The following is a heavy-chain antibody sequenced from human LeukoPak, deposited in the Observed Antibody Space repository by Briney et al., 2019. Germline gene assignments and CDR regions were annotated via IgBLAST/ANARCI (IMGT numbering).Heavy chain of an antibody. CDR2: ISWNSGSM. Sequence: GGSLRLSCAASGFTLDDYAMHWVRQAPGKGLEWVSGISWNSGSMVYADSVKGRFTISRDNAENSLYLQMNSLRAEDTALYYCAKGVRITMVRGAFDIWGQGTMVTVSS. J-gene: IGHJ3*02. CDR1: GFTLDDYA. V-gene: IGHV3-9*01. CDR3: AKGVRITMVRGAFDI. D-gene: IGHD3-10*01.